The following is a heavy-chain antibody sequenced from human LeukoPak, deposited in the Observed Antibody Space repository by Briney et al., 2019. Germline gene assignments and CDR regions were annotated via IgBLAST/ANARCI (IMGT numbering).Heavy chain of an antibody. V-gene: IGHV3-30-3*01. D-gene: IGHD3-3*01. CDR3: AKSTLRFLEWLLGD. Sequence: PGRSLRLSCAASGFTFSSYAMHWVRQAPGKGLEWVAVISYDGSNKYYADSVKGRFTISRDNSKNTLYLQMNSLRAEDTAVYYCAKSTLRFLEWLLGDWGQGTLVTVSS. J-gene: IGHJ4*02. CDR1: GFTFSSYA. CDR2: ISYDGSNK.